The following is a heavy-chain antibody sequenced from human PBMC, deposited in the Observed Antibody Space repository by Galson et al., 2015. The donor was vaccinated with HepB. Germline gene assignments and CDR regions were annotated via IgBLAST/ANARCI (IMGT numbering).Heavy chain of an antibody. CDR3: ARLSYYDILTGYYNHAFDI. V-gene: IGHV5-51*01. CDR2: IYPGDSDT. CDR1: GYSFTKYW. D-gene: IGHD3-9*01. Sequence: QSGAEVKKPGESLKISCKGSGYSFTKYWIGWVRQMPGKGLEWMGIIYPGDSDTRYSPSFQGQVTISADKSISTAYLQWSSLKASDTAMYYCARLSYYDILTGYYNHAFDIWGQGTMVTVSS. J-gene: IGHJ3*02.